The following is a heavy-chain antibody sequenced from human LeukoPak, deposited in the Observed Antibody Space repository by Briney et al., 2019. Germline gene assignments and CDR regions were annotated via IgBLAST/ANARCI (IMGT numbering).Heavy chain of an antibody. D-gene: IGHD6-25*01. CDR2: ITPIFTTT. V-gene: IGHV1-69*15. CDR1: GGTLNNYA. Sequence: SVKVSCKAFGGTLNNYAFSWVRQAPGQRPEWMGRITPIFTTTDYAQKFQGRVTITADESTSTVYMELASLRSEDAAVYYCARDLSSGHGMFTPWGQGTLVTVSS. J-gene: IGHJ5*02. CDR3: ARDLSSGHGMFTP.